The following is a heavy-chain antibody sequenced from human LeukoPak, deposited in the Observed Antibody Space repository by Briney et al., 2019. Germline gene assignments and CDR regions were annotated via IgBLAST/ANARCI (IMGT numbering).Heavy chain of an antibody. D-gene: IGHD2-2*01. J-gene: IGHJ4*02. CDR1: GYTFTSYD. CDR2: MNPNSGNT. V-gene: IGHV1-8*01. Sequence: ASVKVSCKASGYTFTSYDINWVRQAAGQGLEWMGGMNPNSGNTGYAQKFQGRVTMTRNTSISTAYMELSSLRSEDTAVYYCAELGYCSSTSCLYFDYWGQGTLVTVSS. CDR3: AELGYCSSTSCLYFDY.